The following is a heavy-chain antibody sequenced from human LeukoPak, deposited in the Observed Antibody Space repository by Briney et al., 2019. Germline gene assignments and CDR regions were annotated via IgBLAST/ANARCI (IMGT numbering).Heavy chain of an antibody. J-gene: IGHJ6*03. D-gene: IGHD1-1*01. CDR1: GGTFSSYA. CDR3: ARGEAPTGTSYYMDV. V-gene: IGHV1-69*05. Sequence: VASVKVSCKASGGTFSSYAISWVRQAPGQGLEWMGGIIPIFGTANYAQKFQGRVTITTDESTSTAYMELSSLRSEDTAVYYCARGEAPTGTSYYMDVWGKGTTVTVSS. CDR2: IIPIFGTA.